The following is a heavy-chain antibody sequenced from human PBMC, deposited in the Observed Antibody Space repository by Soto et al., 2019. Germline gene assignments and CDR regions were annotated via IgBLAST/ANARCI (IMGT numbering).Heavy chain of an antibody. V-gene: IGHV1-3*01. CDR1: GYTFTSYA. J-gene: IGHJ6*02. Sequence: ASVKVSCKASGYTFTSYAMHWVRQAPGQRLEWMGWINAVIGKAKYAQKFQGRVTMTTDTSTSTAYMELRSLRSDDTAVYYCARDPGYSSSWYYYYYGMDVWGQGTTVTVSS. CDR2: INAVIGKA. CDR3: ARDPGYSSSWYYYYYGMDV. D-gene: IGHD6-13*01.